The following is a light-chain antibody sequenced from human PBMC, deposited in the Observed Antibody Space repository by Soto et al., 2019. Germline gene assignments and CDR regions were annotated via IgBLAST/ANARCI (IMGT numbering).Light chain of an antibody. CDR1: QSVSSGY. J-gene: IGKJ3*01. V-gene: IGKV3D-20*01. CDR2: DAS. CDR3: QQYGSSLFT. Sequence: EIVLTQSPATLSLSPGERATLSCGASQSVSSGYLAWYQQKPGLAPRLLIYDASSRATGIPDRFSGSGSGTDFTLTITRLEPEDFAVYYCQQYGSSLFTFGPGTKVDIK.